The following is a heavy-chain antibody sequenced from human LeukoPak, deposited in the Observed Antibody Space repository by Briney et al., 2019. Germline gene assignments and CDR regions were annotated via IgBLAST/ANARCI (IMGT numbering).Heavy chain of an antibody. CDR1: GFTFTDSY. D-gene: IGHD3-9*01. CDR3: ARVRWLSWFDP. V-gene: IGHV3-11*01. J-gene: IGHJ5*02. Sequence: AGGSLRLSCAASGFTFTDSYMSWIRQAPGKGLEWVSYISSSGLTIYYADSVKGRFTISRDDAKNSLYLQMNSLRAEDTAVYYCARVRWLSWFDPWGHGTLVTVSS. CDR2: ISSSGLTI.